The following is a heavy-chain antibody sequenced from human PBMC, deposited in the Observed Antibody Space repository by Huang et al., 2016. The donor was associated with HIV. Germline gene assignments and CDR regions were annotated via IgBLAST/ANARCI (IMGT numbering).Heavy chain of an antibody. CDR3: ARVESGYYDAFDI. J-gene: IGHJ3*02. Sequence: QVQLQESGPGLVKPSETLSLTCTVSGGSISTGNYDWSWIRQPAGKGLEWVGHLSTGGSANYTPALKSRVTISLDTSKPQFSLKLSSVTAADSAVYYCARVESGYYDAFDIWGPGTTVTVSS. CDR2: LSTGGSA. V-gene: IGHV4-61*09. D-gene: IGHD3-3*01. CDR1: GGSISTGNYD.